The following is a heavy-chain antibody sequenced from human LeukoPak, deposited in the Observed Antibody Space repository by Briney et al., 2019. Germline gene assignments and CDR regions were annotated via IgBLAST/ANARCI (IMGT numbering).Heavy chain of an antibody. CDR1: GFTFSGSA. CDR2: IRSKANSYAT. D-gene: IGHD3-22*01. Sequence: GGSLRLSCAASGFTFSGSAMHWVRQASGKGLEWVGRIRSKANSYATAYAASVKGRFTISRDDSKNTAYLQMNSLKTEDTAVYYCAKDLSNYYDSSGYYYGPQSQLPLIDYGMDVWGQGTTVTVSS. V-gene: IGHV3-73*01. J-gene: IGHJ6*02. CDR3: AKDLSNYYDSSGYYYGPQSQLPLIDYGMDV.